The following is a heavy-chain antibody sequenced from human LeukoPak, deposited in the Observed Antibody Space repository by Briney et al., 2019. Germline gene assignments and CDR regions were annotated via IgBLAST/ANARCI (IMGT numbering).Heavy chain of an antibody. CDR1: GYTLTELS. V-gene: IGHV1-24*01. J-gene: IGHJ6*02. D-gene: IGHD3-9*01. Sequence: ASVKVSCKVSGYTLTELSMHWVRQAPGKGLEWMGGFDPEDGETIYAQKFQGRVTMTEDTSTDTAYMELSSLRSEDTAVYYCATYRNELRYFDWLSNYYYYGMDVWGQGTTVTVSS. CDR3: ATYRNELRYFDWLSNYYYYGMDV. CDR2: FDPEDGET.